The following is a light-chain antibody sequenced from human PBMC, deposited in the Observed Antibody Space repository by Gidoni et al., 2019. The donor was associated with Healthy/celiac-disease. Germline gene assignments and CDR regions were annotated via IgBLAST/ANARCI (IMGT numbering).Light chain of an antibody. Sequence: EIVMTQSLATLSVSPGESATLSCRASQSVSSNLAWYQQKPGQAPRLLIYGASTRATGIPARFSGSGSGTEFTLTISSLQSEDFAVYYCQQYNNWPTWTFGQGTKVEIK. V-gene: IGKV3D-15*01. CDR3: QQYNNWPTWT. J-gene: IGKJ1*01. CDR1: QSVSSN. CDR2: GAS.